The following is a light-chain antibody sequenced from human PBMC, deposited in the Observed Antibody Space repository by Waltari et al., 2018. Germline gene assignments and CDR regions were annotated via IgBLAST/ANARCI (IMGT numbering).Light chain of an antibody. CDR2: VNNRGSD. J-gene: IGLJ6*01. CDR1: SGHANYA. V-gene: IGLV4-69*02. Sequence: QPVLTQSPSASAFLGASVKLTCTLSSGHANYAIAWHQQHQGKAPRYLMRVNNRGSDSKGDGIPDRFSGSMSGAERYLTISNLQSEDEAEYFCQTWDSGIVFGSGTKLNVL. CDR3: QTWDSGIV.